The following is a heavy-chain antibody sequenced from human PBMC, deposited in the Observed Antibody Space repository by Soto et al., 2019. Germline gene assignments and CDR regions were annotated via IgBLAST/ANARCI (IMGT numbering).Heavy chain of an antibody. D-gene: IGHD2-21*02. CDR2: IYYSGST. Sequence: SETLSLTCTVSGGSLSGYFWSLMRQPPGKGLEWIGYIYYSGSTNYTPSLKSRVTMSVDTSKNQISLKLRSVTAADKAVYYCAREMYSRGDSPFDHWGQGTVVTVSS. CDR1: GGSLSGYF. V-gene: IGHV4-59*01. J-gene: IGHJ4*02. CDR3: AREMYSRGDSPFDH.